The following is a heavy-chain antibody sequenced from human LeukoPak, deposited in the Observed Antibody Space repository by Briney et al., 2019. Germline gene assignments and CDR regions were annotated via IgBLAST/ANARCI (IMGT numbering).Heavy chain of an antibody. CDR1: GFTFSSYS. CDR3: ARSLQLLLYEDVEDY. J-gene: IGHJ4*02. Sequence: PGGSLRLSCAASGFTFSSYSMNWVRQAPGKGLEWVSYISSSSSTIYYADSVKGRFTISRDNAKNSLYLQMNSLRAEDTAVYYCARSLQLLLYEDVEDYWGQGTLVTVSS. V-gene: IGHV3-48*04. D-gene: IGHD2-2*02. CDR2: ISSSSSTI.